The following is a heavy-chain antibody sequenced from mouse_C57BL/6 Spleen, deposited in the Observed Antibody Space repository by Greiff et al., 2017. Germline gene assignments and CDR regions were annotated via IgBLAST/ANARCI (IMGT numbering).Heavy chain of an antibody. J-gene: IGHJ2*01. CDR1: GYSITSGYY. CDR3: ARDETGGGYFDY. Sequence: DVKLQESGPGLVKPSQSLSLTCSVTGYSITSGYYWNWIRQFPGNKLEWMGYISYDGSNNYNPSLKNRISITRDTSKNQFFLKLNSVTTEETATYYCARDETGGGYFDYWGQGTTLTVSS. D-gene: IGHD4-1*01. CDR2: ISYDGSN. V-gene: IGHV3-6*01.